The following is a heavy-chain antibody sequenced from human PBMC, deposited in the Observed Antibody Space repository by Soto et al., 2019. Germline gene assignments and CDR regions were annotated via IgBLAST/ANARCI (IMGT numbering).Heavy chain of an antibody. V-gene: IGHV4-61*01. CDR2: IYYSGST. J-gene: IGHJ4*02. CDR3: ARGPYYDILTGYYPHFDY. CDR1: GGSVSSGSCY. Sequence: PSETLSLTCTVSGGSVSSGSCYWSWIRQPPGKGLEWIGYIYYSGSTNYNPSLKSRVTISVDTSKNQFSLKLSSVTAADTAVYYCARGPYYDILTGYYPHFDYWGQGTLVTVSS. D-gene: IGHD3-9*01.